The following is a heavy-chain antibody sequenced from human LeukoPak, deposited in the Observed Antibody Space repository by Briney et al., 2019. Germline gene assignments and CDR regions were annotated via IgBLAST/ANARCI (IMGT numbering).Heavy chain of an antibody. CDR1: GDAISSGAYY. CDR3: ARDQEQQLV. V-gene: IGHV4-61*02. CDR2: ISTDGTT. Sequence: SQTLSLTCTVSGDAISSGAYYWSWIRQPAGKGLEWIGRISTDGTTNYNPSPNSRVTMSVDASNNHFTLKLNSVTAADTAVYYCARDQEQQLVWGQGTLVTVSS. J-gene: IGHJ4*02. D-gene: IGHD6-13*01.